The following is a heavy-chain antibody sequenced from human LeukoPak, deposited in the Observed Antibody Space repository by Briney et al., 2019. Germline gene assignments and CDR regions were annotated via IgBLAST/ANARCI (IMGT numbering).Heavy chain of an antibody. Sequence: SETLSLTCTVSGGSLSSYYWSWIRQPPGKGLERIGYIYYSGSTNYNPSLTSRVTISVDTSKNQFSLKLSSVTAADTAVYYCARHQLAYCGGDCYSVEAKHHNWFDPWGQGTLVTVSS. J-gene: IGHJ5*02. D-gene: IGHD2-21*02. CDR3: ARHQLAYCGGDCYSVEAKHHNWFDP. CDR2: IYYSGST. V-gene: IGHV4-59*08. CDR1: GGSLSSYY.